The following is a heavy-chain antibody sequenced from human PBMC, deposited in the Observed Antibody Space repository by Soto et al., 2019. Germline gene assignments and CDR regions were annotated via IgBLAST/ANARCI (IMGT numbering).Heavy chain of an antibody. CDR1: DDSINSDKYY. CDR3: ARLEGLATISYYFDF. CDR2: IYYRGNA. J-gene: IGHJ4*02. V-gene: IGHV4-39*01. D-gene: IGHD3-9*01. Sequence: PSETLSLTCSVSDDSINSDKYYWGWIRQPPGKGLEWIGSIYYRGNAYYNPSLQTRVTISLDKSKSQFSLKLNSVAAADSAVYFCARLEGLATISYYFDFWGPGALVTAPQ.